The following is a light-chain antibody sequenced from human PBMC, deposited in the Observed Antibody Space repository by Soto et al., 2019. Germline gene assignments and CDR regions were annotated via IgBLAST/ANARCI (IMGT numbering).Light chain of an antibody. V-gene: IGKV3-20*01. CDR1: QSVSGSY. CDR2: GAS. J-gene: IGKJ3*01. CDR3: QQYGSSASFT. Sequence: EIVLTQSPGTLSLSPGERATLSCRASQSVSGSYLAWYQQKPGQAPRLLIYGASGRATGIPDRFSGSGSGTDFTLTISRLEPEDFAVYYCQQYGSSASFTFGPGTKVDIK.